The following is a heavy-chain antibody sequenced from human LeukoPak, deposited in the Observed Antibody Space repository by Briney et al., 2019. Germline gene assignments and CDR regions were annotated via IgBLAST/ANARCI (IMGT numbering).Heavy chain of an antibody. Sequence: SETLSLTCTVSGGSISSYYWSWIRRPAGKGLEWIGRIYTSGSTNYNPSLKSRVTMSVDTSKNQFSLKLSSVTAEDTALYYCAKHGYCSGISCFFDFWGQGTLVTVSS. J-gene: IGHJ4*02. CDR3: AKHGYCSGISCFFDF. V-gene: IGHV4-4*07. CDR1: GGSISSYY. CDR2: IYTSGST. D-gene: IGHD2-2*03.